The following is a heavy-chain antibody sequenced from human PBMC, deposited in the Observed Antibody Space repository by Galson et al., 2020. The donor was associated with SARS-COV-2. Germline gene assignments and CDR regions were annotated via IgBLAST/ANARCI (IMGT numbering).Heavy chain of an antibody. CDR3: AKSVWFGELLSPFDY. D-gene: IGHD3-10*01. CDR2: ISNDGTNT. J-gene: IGHJ4*02. V-gene: IGHV3-30*18. Sequence: GGSLRLSSAASGFTFSRFGMHWVRQAPGKGLEWVAVISNDGTNTYYADSVKGRFTISRDNSKNTLYLQMSSLRVEDTAVYYCAKSVWFGELLSPFDYWGQGALVTVSS. CDR1: GFTFSRFG.